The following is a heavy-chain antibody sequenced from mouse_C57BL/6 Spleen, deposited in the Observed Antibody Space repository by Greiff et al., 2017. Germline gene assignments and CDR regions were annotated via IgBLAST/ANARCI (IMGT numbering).Heavy chain of an antibody. CDR2: ISNGGSYT. V-gene: IGHV5-4*03. J-gene: IGHJ2*01. CDR1: GFTFSSYA. Sequence: EVKLVESGGGLVKPGGSLKLSCAASGFTFSSYAMSWVRQTPDKRLEWVATISNGGSYTYYPDNVKGRFTISRDNAKNTLYLQMSRLKSEDTAMYYCARGDYGARVSWYFDYWGQGTTLTVAS. CDR3: ARGDYGARVSWYFDY. D-gene: IGHD2-4*01.